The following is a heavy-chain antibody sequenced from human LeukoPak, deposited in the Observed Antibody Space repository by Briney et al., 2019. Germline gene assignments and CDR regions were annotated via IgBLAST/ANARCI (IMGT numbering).Heavy chain of an antibody. CDR2: ISYSGST. V-gene: IGHV4-59*01. CDR1: GGSISYYY. Sequence: PSETLSLTCTVSGGSISYYYWSWIRQPPGKGLQWIGYISYSGSTNYNPFLKSRVTISADTSKNQFSLKLSSVTAADTAVYYCARAYYSNPYYYYMDVWGKGATVTVSS. D-gene: IGHD4-11*01. J-gene: IGHJ6*03. CDR3: ARAYYSNPYYYYMDV.